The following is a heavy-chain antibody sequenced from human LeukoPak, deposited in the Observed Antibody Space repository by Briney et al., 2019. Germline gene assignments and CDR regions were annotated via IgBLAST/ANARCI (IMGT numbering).Heavy chain of an antibody. Sequence: GGSLRLSCAASGFTFSDYYMSWIRQAPGKGLEWVSYISSSGSTIYYADSVKGRFTISRDNAKNSLYLQMNSLRAEDTAVYYCARVPLAAAGTPRPRIVFFDPWGQGTLVTVSS. CDR1: GFTFSDYY. D-gene: IGHD6-13*01. V-gene: IGHV3-11*01. J-gene: IGHJ5*02. CDR3: ARVPLAAAGTPRPRIVFFDP. CDR2: ISSSGSTI.